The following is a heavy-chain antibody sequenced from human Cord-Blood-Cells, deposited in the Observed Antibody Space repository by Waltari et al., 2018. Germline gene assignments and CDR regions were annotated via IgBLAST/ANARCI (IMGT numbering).Heavy chain of an antibody. CDR2: ISYDGSNK. CDR3: AREGGGEYFDY. Sequence: VQLVESGGGVVQPGRSLVLSCAASGLTFGSFAMHWVRQAPGKGLEWVAVISYDGSNKYYADSVKGRFTISRDNSKNTLYLQRNSLRAEDTAVYYCAREGGGEYFDYWGQGTLVTVSS. D-gene: IGHD3-16*01. V-gene: IGHV3-30-3*01. J-gene: IGHJ4*02. CDR1: GLTFGSFA.